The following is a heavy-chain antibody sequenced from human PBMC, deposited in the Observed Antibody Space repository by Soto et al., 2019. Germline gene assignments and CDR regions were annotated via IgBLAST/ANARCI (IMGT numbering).Heavy chain of an antibody. CDR3: ARDDASGWYTYTLDY. J-gene: IGHJ4*02. CDR1: GVTLRSYV. CDR2: ISDDGSNK. Sequence: GGSLRLSCAASGVTLRSYVMHWVRQAPDKGLEWVAVISDDGSNKYYADSVKGRFTISRDNSKYTLYLQMNSLRNEDTAVYYCARDDASGWYTYTLDYWVQGALVTVSS. D-gene: IGHD6-19*01. V-gene: IGHV3-30-3*01.